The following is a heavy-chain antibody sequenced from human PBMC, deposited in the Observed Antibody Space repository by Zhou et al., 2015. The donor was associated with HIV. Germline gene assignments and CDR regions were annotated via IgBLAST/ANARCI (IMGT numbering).Heavy chain of an antibody. Sequence: QVQLVESGGGVVQPGRSLRLSCAASGFTFSSYGMHWVRQAPGKGLEWVAVISYDGSNKYYADSVKGRFTISRDNSKNTLYLQMNSLRAEDTAVYYCAKDSPLGGEDWFDPWGQGTLVTVSS. CDR2: ISYDGSNK. CDR3: AKDSPLGGEDWFDP. CDR1: GFTFSSYG. V-gene: IGHV3-30*18. J-gene: IGHJ5*02. D-gene: IGHD3-10*01.